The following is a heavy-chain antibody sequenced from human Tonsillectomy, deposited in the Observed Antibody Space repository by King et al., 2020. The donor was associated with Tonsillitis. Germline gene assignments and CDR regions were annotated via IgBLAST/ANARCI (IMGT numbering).Heavy chain of an antibody. CDR1: GGTFSSHA. CDR3: ARALSLLRWFDP. V-gene: IGHV1-69*01. Sequence: QLVQSGAEVKKPESSVKVSCKASGGTFSSHAIIWVRQAPGQGLEWMGGIIPIFAITNYAQKFQGRVTITADESTRTASMELSSLRTDDTAVYYCARALSLLRWFDPWGQGTLVTVSS. J-gene: IGHJ5*02. CDR2: IIPIFAIT. D-gene: IGHD2/OR15-2a*01.